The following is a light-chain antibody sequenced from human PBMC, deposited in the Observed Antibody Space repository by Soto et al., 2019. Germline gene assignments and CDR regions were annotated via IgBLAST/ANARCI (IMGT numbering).Light chain of an antibody. CDR3: QHRGKWPRT. CDR1: QSVSSY. J-gene: IGKJ2*01. Sequence: IVLTQSRATLSLSPGERATLSCRASQSVSSYLAWYQQKPGQAPRLLIYGASNRATGIPARFSGSGSGTDFTLTISSLEPEDFAVYYCQHRGKWPRTFGQGTKLEIK. CDR2: GAS. V-gene: IGKV3-11*01.